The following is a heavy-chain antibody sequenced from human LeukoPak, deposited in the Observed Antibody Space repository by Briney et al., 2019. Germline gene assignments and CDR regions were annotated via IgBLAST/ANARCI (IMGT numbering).Heavy chain of an antibody. J-gene: IGHJ4*02. V-gene: IGHV3-30*04. D-gene: IGHD3-10*01. CDR1: EFTFSNYP. Sequence: GGSLRLSCAASEFTFSNYPIHWVRQAPGKGLEWVALISYDKSYKYYADSVKGRFTISRDNSKNTLYLQMNSLRAEDTAVYYCARAKPKNMVRGLIMRRESRYYFDYWGQGTLVTVSS. CDR3: ARAKPKNMVRGLIMRRESRYYFDY. CDR2: ISYDKSYK.